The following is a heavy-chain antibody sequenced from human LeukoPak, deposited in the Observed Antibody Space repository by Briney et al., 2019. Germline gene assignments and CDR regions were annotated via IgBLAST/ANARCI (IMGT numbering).Heavy chain of an antibody. D-gene: IGHD1-14*01. CDR2: ISAGGGST. CDR1: EFTFSNYA. Sequence: GGSLRLSCAASEFTFSNYAMNWVRQAPGKGLEWVSGISAGGGSTYYAASVKGRFTISRDNSKNTLYLQMDSLRAEDTALYYCAKGSGINHYHWIDPWGQGTLVTVSS. CDR3: AKGSGINHYHWIDP. V-gene: IGHV3-23*01. J-gene: IGHJ5*02.